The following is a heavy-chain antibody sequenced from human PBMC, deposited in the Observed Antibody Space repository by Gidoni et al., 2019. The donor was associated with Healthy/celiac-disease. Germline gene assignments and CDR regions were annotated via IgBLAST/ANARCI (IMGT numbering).Heavy chain of an antibody. CDR2: IIPILGIA. Sequence: QVQLVQSGAEVKKPGSSVKVSCKASGGTFSSYTISWVRQAPGQGLEWMGRIIPILGIANYAQKFQGRVTITADKSTSTAYMELSSLRSEDTAVYYCAGRLCGGSCSVNYYYYGMDVWGQGTTVTVSS. CDR1: GGTFSSYT. D-gene: IGHD2-15*01. J-gene: IGHJ6*02. CDR3: AGRLCGGSCSVNYYYYGMDV. V-gene: IGHV1-69*02.